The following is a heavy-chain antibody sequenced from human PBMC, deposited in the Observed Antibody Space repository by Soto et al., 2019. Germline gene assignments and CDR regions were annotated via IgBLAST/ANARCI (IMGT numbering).Heavy chain of an antibody. CDR1: GFTFGSYW. CDR3: ARGRPYGMDV. V-gene: IGHV3-74*01. J-gene: IGHJ6*02. Sequence: EVQLVESGGGLVQPGGSLRVSCAASGFTFGSYWMNWVRQAPGKGLVWVSRIDSDGSSTTYADSVKGRFTTSRDNAKYTLYLQMSSLRVEDTAVHYCARGRPYGMDVWGQGTTVTVSS. CDR2: IDSDGSST.